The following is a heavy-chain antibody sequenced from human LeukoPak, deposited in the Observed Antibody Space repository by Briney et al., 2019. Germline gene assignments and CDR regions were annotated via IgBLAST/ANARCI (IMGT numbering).Heavy chain of an antibody. CDR3: ASPGGGYYYYYYMDV. J-gene: IGHJ6*03. CDR1: GFTFSSYG. D-gene: IGHD3-10*01. V-gene: IGHV3-30*02. Sequence: GGSLRLSCAASGFTFSSYGIHWVRQAPGKGLEWVAFIRHDGSNKYYADSVKGRFTISRDNSKSTLYLQMNSLRAEDTAVYYCASPGGGYYYYYYMDVWGKGTTVTVSS. CDR2: IRHDGSNK.